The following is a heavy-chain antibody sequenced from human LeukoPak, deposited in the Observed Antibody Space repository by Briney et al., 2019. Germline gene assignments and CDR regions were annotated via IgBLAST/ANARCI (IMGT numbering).Heavy chain of an antibody. CDR2: ISAYNGNT. D-gene: IGHD1-26*01. V-gene: IGHV1-18*01. J-gene: IGHJ5*02. Sequence: ASVKVSCKASGYTFTSYGISWVRQAPGQGLERMGWISAYNGNTNYAQKLQGRVTMTTDTSTSTAYMELRSLRSDDTAVYYCARSRGIVGVLKFDPWGQGTLVTVSS. CDR3: ARSRGIVGVLKFDP. CDR1: GYTFTSYG.